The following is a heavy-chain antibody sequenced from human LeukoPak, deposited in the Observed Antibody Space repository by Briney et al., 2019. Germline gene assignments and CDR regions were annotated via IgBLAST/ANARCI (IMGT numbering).Heavy chain of an antibody. CDR3: ARAQLVGATLGY. CDR2: INPSGGST. V-gene: IGHV1-46*01. CDR1: GYTFTSYY. D-gene: IGHD1-26*01. J-gene: IGHJ4*02. Sequence: ASVKVSCKASGYTFTSYYVHWVRQAPGQGLEWMGIINPSGGSTSYAQKFQGRVTMTTDTSTSTAYMELRSLRSDDTAVYYCARAQLVGATLGYWGQGTLVTVSS.